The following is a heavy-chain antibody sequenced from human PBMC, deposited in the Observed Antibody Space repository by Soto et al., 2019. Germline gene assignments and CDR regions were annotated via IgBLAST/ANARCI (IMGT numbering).Heavy chain of an antibody. D-gene: IGHD5-18*01. V-gene: IGHV3-23*01. CDR1: ELSSSNHA. Sequence: EVPLLESGGGLVQPGGSLRLSCAASELSSSNHAMTWVRQAPGKGLEWVSGISVTDGGAYYADSVKGRFTISRDNSRSTLYFQMNSLRVEDTAVYYCASGGLHGYTNGGLSYFHSWGQGTLVTVSS. CDR2: ISVTDGGA. J-gene: IGHJ4*02. CDR3: ASGGLHGYTNGGLSYFHS.